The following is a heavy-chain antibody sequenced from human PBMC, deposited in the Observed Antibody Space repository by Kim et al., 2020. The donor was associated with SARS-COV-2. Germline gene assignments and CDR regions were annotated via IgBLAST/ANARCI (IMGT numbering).Heavy chain of an antibody. Sequence: GGSLRLSCAASGFTFSDYSMNWVRQAPGKGLEWVSYISSTSTTIYYADSVKGRFTISRDNAKNSLYLQMNSLRAEDTAVYYCARGKWDSLIDYWGQGTLVTVSS. CDR2: ISSTSTTI. D-gene: IGHD1-26*01. CDR1: GFTFSDYS. J-gene: IGHJ4*02. V-gene: IGHV3-48*04. CDR3: ARGKWDSLIDY.